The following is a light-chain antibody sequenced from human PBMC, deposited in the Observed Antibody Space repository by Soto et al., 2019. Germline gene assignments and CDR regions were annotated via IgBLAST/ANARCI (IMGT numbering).Light chain of an antibody. CDR3: SSYTSSSTRV. Sequence: QSALTQPASVSGSPGQSITISCTGTSSDVGGYNYVSWYQQHPGKAPKLMMYEASNRPSGVSNRFSGSNSGNTASLTISGLQAEDEADYYCSSYTSSSTRVFGGGTKVTVL. V-gene: IGLV2-14*01. CDR1: SSDVGGYNY. J-gene: IGLJ3*02. CDR2: EAS.